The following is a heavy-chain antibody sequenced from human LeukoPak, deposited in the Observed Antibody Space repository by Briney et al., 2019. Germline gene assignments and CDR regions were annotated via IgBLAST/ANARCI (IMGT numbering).Heavy chain of an antibody. J-gene: IGHJ4*02. V-gene: IGHV3-74*01. CDR3: ARGNYYGQDY. D-gene: IGHD3-10*01. CDR2: INSDGSTT. Sequence: GGSLRLPCAASGFAFSSYWMHWVRQAPGKRLVWISRINSDGSTTSYADSVKGRFTISRDNAKNTLYLQMNSLRAEDTAVYYCARGNYYGQDYWGQGTLVTVSS. CDR1: GFAFSSYW.